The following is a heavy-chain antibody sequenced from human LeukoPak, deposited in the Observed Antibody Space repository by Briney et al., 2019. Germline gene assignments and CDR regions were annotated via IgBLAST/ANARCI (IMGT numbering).Heavy chain of an antibody. CDR1: GFTFSSYW. V-gene: IGHV3-74*01. Sequence: PGRSLRLSCAASGFTFSSYWMHWVRQAPGKGLVWVSRINSDGSSTSYADSVKGRFTVSRDNAKNTLYLQMNSLRAEDTAVYYCARSLIDYGSGSYYVDYWGQGTLVTVSS. CDR3: ARSLIDYGSGSYYVDY. CDR2: INSDGSST. D-gene: IGHD3-10*01. J-gene: IGHJ4*02.